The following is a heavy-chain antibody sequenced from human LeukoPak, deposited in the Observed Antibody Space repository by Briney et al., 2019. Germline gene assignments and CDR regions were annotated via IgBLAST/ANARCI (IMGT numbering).Heavy chain of an antibody. CDR1: GFNFSRNG. CDR2: LWYDGSQR. J-gene: IGHJ2*01. D-gene: IGHD3-10*01. V-gene: IGHV3-33*01. Sequence: GGSLRLSCAASGFNFSRNGMHWVRQAPGKGLEWVSLLWYDGSQRQYADSVQGRFTVSRDNLKNTLYLEMNGLRVEDTAVYYCARVVSYYGSSYRLLDVWGRGTLVTVSS. CDR3: ARVVSYYGSSYRLLDV.